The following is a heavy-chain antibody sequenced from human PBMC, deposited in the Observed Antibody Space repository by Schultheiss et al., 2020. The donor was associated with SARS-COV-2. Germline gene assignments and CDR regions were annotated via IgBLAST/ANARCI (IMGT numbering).Heavy chain of an antibody. V-gene: IGHV4-34*01. CDR1: GESFTDYY. Sequence: SETLSLTCAVYGESFTDYYWSWIRQSPEKGLEWIGEINNRGTTNYHWSLKSRVTISLGTSNNHFSLTLKSLTAAGTAVYYCARGGPGAATPIHSWGQGTLVTVSS. J-gene: IGHJ5*01. D-gene: IGHD3-10*01. CDR2: INNRGTT. CDR3: ARGGPGAATPIHS.